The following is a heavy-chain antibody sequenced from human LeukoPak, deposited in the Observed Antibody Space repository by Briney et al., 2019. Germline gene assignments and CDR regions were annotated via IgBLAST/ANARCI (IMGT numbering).Heavy chain of an antibody. D-gene: IGHD4-23*01. CDR2: TYYRSKWYY. CDR1: GDSVSSINGA. CDR3: ARGSGTTVVRSSFDY. J-gene: IGHJ4*02. V-gene: IGHV6-1*01. Sequence: SQTLSVTCAISGDSVSSINGAWNWIRQSPSRGLEWLGRTYYRSKWYYDYAVSLQGRITINPDTSRNQFSLKLSSVTAADTAVYYCARGSGTTVVRSSFDYWGQGTLVTVSS.